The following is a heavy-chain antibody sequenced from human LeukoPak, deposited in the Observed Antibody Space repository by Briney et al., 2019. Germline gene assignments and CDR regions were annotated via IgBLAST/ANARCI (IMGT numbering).Heavy chain of an antibody. CDR1: GYSFTSYW. CDR3: ARRLPRGYSGYDPYYFDY. CDR2: IYPGDSDT. V-gene: IGHV5-51*01. D-gene: IGHD5-12*01. Sequence: GESLKISCKGSGYSFTSYWIGWVRQMPGKGLEWMGIIYPGDSDTRYSPSFQGQVTISADKPISTAYLQWSSLKASDTAMYYCARRLPRGYSGYDPYYFDYWGQGTLVTVSS. J-gene: IGHJ4*02.